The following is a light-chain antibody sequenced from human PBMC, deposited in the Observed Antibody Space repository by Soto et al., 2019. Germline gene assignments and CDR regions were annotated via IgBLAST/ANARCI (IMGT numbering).Light chain of an antibody. J-gene: IGKJ2*01. CDR2: GAS. CDR1: QSVSSSY. CDR3: QQYGSSPLYT. Sequence: EVVLTQSPGTLSLSPGERATLSCRASQSVSSSYLAWYQQKPAQAPRLLIYGASSRATGIPDRFSGSGSGTDFTLTISRLEPGDFAVYYCQQYGSSPLYTFGQGTKLEIK. V-gene: IGKV3-20*01.